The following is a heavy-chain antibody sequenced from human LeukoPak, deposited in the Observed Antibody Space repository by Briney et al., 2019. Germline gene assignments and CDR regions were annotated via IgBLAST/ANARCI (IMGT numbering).Heavy chain of an antibody. Sequence: ASVKVSCKASGYTFTSYGISWVRQAPGQGLEWMGWISAYNGNTNYAQKLQGRVTMTTDTSTSTAYVELRSLRSDDTAVYYCAREVATILAGDYWGQGTLVTVSS. V-gene: IGHV1-18*01. CDR1: GYTFTSYG. CDR2: ISAYNGNT. D-gene: IGHD5-12*01. CDR3: AREVATILAGDY. J-gene: IGHJ4*02.